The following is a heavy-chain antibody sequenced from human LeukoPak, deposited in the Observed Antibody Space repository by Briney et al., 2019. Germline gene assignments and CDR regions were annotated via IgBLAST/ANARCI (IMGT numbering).Heavy chain of an antibody. J-gene: IGHJ4*02. Sequence: PSETLSLTCTVSGGSISSSSYYWGWIRQPPGKGLEWIGSIYYSGSTYYNPSLKSRVTISVDTSKNQFSLKLSSVTAADTAVYYCARLVGGWYHRPYYFDYWGQGIPVTVSS. CDR2: IYYSGST. V-gene: IGHV4-39*01. D-gene: IGHD6-19*01. CDR3: ARLVGGWYHRPYYFDY. CDR1: GGSISSSSYY.